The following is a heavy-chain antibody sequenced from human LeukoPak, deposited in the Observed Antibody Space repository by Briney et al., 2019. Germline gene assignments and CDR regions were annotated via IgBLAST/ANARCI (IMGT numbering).Heavy chain of an antibody. V-gene: IGHV1-18*01. CDR2: ISAYNGNT. D-gene: IGHD2-15*01. CDR3: ARDSCSGGSCYFDY. J-gene: IGHJ4*02. Sequence: ASVKVSCEASGYTFTSYGISWVRQAPGQGLEWMGWISAYNGNTNYAQKLQGRVTMTTDTSTSTAYMELRSLRSDDTAVYYCARDSCSGGSCYFDYWGQGTLVTVSS. CDR1: GYTFTSYG.